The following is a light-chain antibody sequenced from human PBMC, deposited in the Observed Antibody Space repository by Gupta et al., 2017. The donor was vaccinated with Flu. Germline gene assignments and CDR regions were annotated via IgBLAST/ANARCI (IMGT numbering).Light chain of an antibody. CDR2: DVS. V-gene: IGLV2-8*01. J-gene: IGLJ1*01. CDR3: SSYAGRILYV. CDR1: SRDVGAFDY. Sequence: QSALTQPPSASGSPGQSVTISCTGTSRDVGAFDYVSWYQHHPGKAPRLIIYDVSKRPSGVPDRFSGSKSGNTASLTITGLQAEDEADYYCSSYAGRILYVFGGGTKITVL.